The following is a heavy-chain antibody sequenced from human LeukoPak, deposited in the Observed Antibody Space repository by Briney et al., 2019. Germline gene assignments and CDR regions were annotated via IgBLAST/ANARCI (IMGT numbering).Heavy chain of an antibody. D-gene: IGHD6-19*01. J-gene: IGHJ4*02. Sequence: GGSLRLSCAASGFTFSSYSMNWVRQAPGKGLEWVSSISSSSSYIYYADSVKGRFTISRDNAKNSLCLQMNSLRAEDTAVYYCASPTGGNSSGWYFGYWGQGTLVTVSS. CDR1: GFTFSSYS. CDR3: ASPTGGNSSGWYFGY. V-gene: IGHV3-21*01. CDR2: ISSSSSYI.